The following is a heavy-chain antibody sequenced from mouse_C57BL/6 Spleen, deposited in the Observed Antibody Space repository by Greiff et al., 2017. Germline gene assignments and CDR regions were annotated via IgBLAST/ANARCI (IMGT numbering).Heavy chain of an antibody. J-gene: IGHJ4*01. CDR3: ARSDDYDQYYYAMDD. Sequence: VQLQQSGPELVKPGASVKIPCKASGYTFTDYNMDWVKQSHGKSLEWIGDINPNNGGTIYNQKFKGKATLTVDTSSSTAYMELRSLTSEDTAVYYCARSDDYDQYYYAMDDWGQGTSVTVSS. CDR2: INPNNGGT. V-gene: IGHV1-18*01. D-gene: IGHD2-4*01. CDR1: GYTFTDYN.